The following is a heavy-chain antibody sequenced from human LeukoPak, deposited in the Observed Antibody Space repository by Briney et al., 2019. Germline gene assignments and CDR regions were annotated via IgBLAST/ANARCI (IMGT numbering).Heavy chain of an antibody. CDR3: ARGGGYGKSGFDY. V-gene: IGHV4-59*01. J-gene: IGHJ4*02. Sequence: SETLSLTCTVSGGSIRSYYWSWIRQPPGKGLEWLGYIFGSGTNYNPSVKSRVIISEDTSKNQFSLILTSVTAADTAVYFCARGGGYGKSGFDYWGQGILVTVSP. CDR2: IFGSGT. CDR1: GGSIRSYY. D-gene: IGHD3-16*01.